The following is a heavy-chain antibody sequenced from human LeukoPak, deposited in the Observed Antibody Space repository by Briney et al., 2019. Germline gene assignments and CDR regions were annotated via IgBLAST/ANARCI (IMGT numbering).Heavy chain of an antibody. V-gene: IGHV3-48*01. D-gene: IGHD5-12*01. CDR1: GFSLCDFN. J-gene: IGHJ4*02. CDR3: ARGWGGYSSYPPDY. CDR2: IGPSSSISYLST. Sequence: PGGSLRLSCVAYGFSLCDFNMIWVRQAPGKGLEWLSYIGPSSSISYLSTYYAQSAKGRFTISRDIASNSLFLQMTSPRVEGTAIYYCARGWGGYSSYPPDYWGQGTLVTVSS.